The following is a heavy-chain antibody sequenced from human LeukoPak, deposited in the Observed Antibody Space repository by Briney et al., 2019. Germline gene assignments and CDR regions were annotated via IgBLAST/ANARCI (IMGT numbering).Heavy chain of an antibody. CDR2: ISGSGGRA. CDR1: GFTFSSYA. D-gene: IGHD3-3*01. Sequence: GGSLRLSCAASGFTFSSYAMSWVRQAPGKGLEWVSGISGSGGRASYADSVKGRFTISRDNSKKTMYLQMNSLRAEDTAVYYCARAWVPEWLSVDAFDIWGQGTMVTVSS. J-gene: IGHJ3*02. V-gene: IGHV3-23*01. CDR3: ARAWVPEWLSVDAFDI.